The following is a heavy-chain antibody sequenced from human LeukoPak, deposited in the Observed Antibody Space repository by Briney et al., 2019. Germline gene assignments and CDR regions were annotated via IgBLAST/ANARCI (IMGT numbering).Heavy chain of an antibody. CDR2: IYSAGST. V-gene: IGHV3-53*01. CDR1: GFTVSSNS. CDR3: ARRAGAYSHPYDY. Sequence: GGSLRLPCTVSGFTVSSNSMSWVRQAPGKGLEWVSFIYSAGSTHYSDSVKGRFTISIDNSKNTLYLQMNSLRVEDTAVYYCARRAGAYSHPYDYWGQGTLVAVSS. D-gene: IGHD4/OR15-4a*01. J-gene: IGHJ4*02.